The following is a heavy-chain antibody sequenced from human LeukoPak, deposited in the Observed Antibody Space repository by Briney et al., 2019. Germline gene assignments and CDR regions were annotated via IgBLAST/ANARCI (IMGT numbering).Heavy chain of an antibody. J-gene: IGHJ4*02. CDR1: GYTFTSYY. CDR2: ISAYNGNT. CDR3: ARDREDYGDYDLEWDY. Sequence: GASVKVSCKASGYTFTSYYMHWVRQAPGQGLEWMGWISAYNGNTNYAQKLQGRVTMTTDTSTSTAYMELRSLRSDDTAVYYCARDREDYGDYDLEWDYWGQGTLVTVSS. D-gene: IGHD4-17*01. V-gene: IGHV1-18*04.